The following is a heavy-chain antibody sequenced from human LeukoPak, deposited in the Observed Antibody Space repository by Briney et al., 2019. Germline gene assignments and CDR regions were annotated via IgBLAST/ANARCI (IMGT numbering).Heavy chain of an antibody. Sequence: QAGGSLRLSCAASGFTFSSYAMSWVRQAPGKGLEWVSAISGSGGSTYYADSVKGRFTTSRDNSKNTLYLQMNSLRAEDTAVYYCAKDRHSSGWYGSGGYWGQGTLVTVSS. CDR1: GFTFSSYA. D-gene: IGHD6-19*01. CDR3: AKDRHSSGWYGSGGY. V-gene: IGHV3-23*01. CDR2: ISGSGGST. J-gene: IGHJ4*02.